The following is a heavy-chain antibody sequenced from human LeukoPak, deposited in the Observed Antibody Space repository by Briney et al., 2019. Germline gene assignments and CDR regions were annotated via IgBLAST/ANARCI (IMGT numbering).Heavy chain of an antibody. J-gene: IGHJ4*02. D-gene: IGHD3-10*01. CDR3: ARDALVRGVITAPDY. CDR2: ISYDGDNK. CDR1: GFTFSSYA. V-gene: IGHV3-30-3*01. Sequence: GGSLRLSCAASGFTFSSYAMHWVRQAPGKGLEWVAVISYDGDNKYYADSVKGRFTISRDNSKNTMYLQMNSLRAEDTAVYYCARDALVRGVITAPDYWGQGTLVTVSS.